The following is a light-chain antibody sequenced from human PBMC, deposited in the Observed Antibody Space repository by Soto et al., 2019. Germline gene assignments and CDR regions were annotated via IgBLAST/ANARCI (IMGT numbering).Light chain of an antibody. Sequence: EIVLTQSPATLSLSPGERATLSCRASQSVSSYLAWYQQKPGQAPRVLIYDASNRATGIPARFSGSGSGTDFTLTISSLEPEDFAVYYCQQRSNWPPRFTFGPGPKWISN. CDR3: QQRSNWPPRFT. CDR1: QSVSSY. V-gene: IGKV3-11*01. J-gene: IGKJ3*01. CDR2: DAS.